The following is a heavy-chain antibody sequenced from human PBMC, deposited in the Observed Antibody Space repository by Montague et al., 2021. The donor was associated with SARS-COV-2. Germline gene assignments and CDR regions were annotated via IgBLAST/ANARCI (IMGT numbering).Heavy chain of an antibody. J-gene: IGHJ4*02. CDR3: ARTSASTDY. Sequence: CAISGDSVSSDKSTWNSVRHSPELQGERLGGTYHMSECYNDYALSVKRRISINTDTAKNQIALQLNSATPADTDVYYCARTSASTDYWGQGTLVTVSS. CDR1: GDSVSSDKST. D-gene: IGHD1-26*01. V-gene: IGHV6-1*01. CDR2: TYHMSECYN.